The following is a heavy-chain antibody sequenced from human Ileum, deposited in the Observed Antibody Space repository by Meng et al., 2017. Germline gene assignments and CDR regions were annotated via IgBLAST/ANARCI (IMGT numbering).Heavy chain of an antibody. J-gene: IGHJ4*02. D-gene: IGHD2-15*01. CDR3: VRHGGKYFDS. V-gene: IGHV4-4*02. CDR1: GGSIISIFY. Sequence: QVRLQGSGPGLVEPSGTLSLTCTVSGGSIISIFYWSWVRQSPGKGLEWIGQIYLAGSPNYNPSLESRVTISVDKSKNQFSLRLTSVTAADTAIFYCVRHGGKYFDSWGQGTLVTVSS. CDR2: IYLAGSP.